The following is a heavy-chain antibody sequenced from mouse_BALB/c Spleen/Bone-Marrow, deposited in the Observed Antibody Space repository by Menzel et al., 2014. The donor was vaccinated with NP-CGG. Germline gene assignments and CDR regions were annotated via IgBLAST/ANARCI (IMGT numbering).Heavy chain of an antibody. CDR1: GFNIKDTY. Sequence: EVKLEESGAELVKPGASVKLSCTASGFNIKDTYMHWVKQRPEQGLEWIGRIDPANGNTKYDPKFQGKATITADTSSNTAYLQLSSLTSEDTAVYYCARYYYGYHFDYWGQGTTLTVSS. CDR3: ARYYYGYHFDY. CDR2: IDPANGNT. V-gene: IGHV14-3*02. D-gene: IGHD1-2*01. J-gene: IGHJ2*01.